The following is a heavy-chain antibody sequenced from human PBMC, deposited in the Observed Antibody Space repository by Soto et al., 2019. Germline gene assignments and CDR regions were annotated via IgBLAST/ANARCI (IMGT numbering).Heavy chain of an antibody. CDR1: GGSISSSSYY. Sequence: QLQLQESVPGLVKPSETLSLTCTVSGGSISSSSYYWGWIRQPPGKGLEWIGSIYYSGSTYYNPSLKSRVTLSGVTSKNQFSLKLSSVTAADTAVYYCARSIDGSCSGWGQVTLVTVAS. V-gene: IGHV4-39*01. CDR2: IYYSGST. D-gene: IGHD2-15*01. CDR3: ARSIDGSCSG. J-gene: IGHJ4*02.